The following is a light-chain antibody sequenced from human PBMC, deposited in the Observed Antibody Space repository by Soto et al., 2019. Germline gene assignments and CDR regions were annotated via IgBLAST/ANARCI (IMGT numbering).Light chain of an antibody. CDR1: QSVSSNY. CDR3: QQYSSSPLT. V-gene: IGKV3-20*01. J-gene: IGKJ4*01. Sequence: EIVVTQSPGTLSLSPGDGATLSCRASQSVSSNYLAWYQQKPGQAPRLLRYGASNRTTGIPDRFSGSGSGTEFTLTISRLEPEDFAVYYCQQYSSSPLTFGGGTKVDIK. CDR2: GAS.